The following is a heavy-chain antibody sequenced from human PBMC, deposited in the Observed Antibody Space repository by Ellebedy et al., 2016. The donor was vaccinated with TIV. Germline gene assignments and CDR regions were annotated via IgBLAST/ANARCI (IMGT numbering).Heavy chain of an antibody. J-gene: IGHJ5*02. CDR2: INPNGGGT. CDR1: GYTITAYY. V-gene: IGHV1-2*02. D-gene: IGHD3-16*01. Sequence: AASVKVSCKASGYTITAYYIHWVRQAPGQGLEWMGWINPNGGGTKYAQKFQGRVTMTRDTSISTAYMELSSLISDDTAVYYCAREGGYVPSDPWGQGTLVTVSS. CDR3: AREGGYVPSDP.